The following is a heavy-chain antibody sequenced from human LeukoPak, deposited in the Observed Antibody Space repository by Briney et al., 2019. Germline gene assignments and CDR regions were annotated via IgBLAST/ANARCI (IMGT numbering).Heavy chain of an antibody. CDR1: GYTFTNYA. Sequence: ASVKVSCKASGYTFTNYAMNWVRQAPGQGLEWMGWINTNTGNPTYAQGFTGRFVFSLDTSVSTAYLQISSLKAEDTAVYYCAREYDYYDSSGYYDPWGQGTLVTVSS. V-gene: IGHV7-4-1*02. CDR3: AREYDYYDSSGYYDP. CDR2: INTNTGNP. D-gene: IGHD3-22*01. J-gene: IGHJ5*02.